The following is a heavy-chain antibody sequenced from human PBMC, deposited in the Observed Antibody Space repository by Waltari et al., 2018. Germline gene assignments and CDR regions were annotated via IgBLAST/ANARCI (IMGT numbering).Heavy chain of an antibody. V-gene: IGHV1-18*01. CDR2: ISAYNGNT. CDR1: GYTFTSYG. J-gene: IGHJ5*02. Sequence: QVQLVQSGAEVKKPGASVKVSCKASGYTFTSYGISRVHQAPGQWLEWMGWISAYNGNTNSAPTLQVRGTMTTDTSTSTAYMELRSLRSDATAVYYCARDAYSSSWYEEVNWFDPWGQGTLVTVSS. D-gene: IGHD6-13*01. CDR3: ARDAYSSSWYEEVNWFDP.